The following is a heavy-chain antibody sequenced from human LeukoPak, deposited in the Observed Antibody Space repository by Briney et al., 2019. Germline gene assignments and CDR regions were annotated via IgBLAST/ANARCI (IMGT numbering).Heavy chain of an antibody. Sequence: VASVKVSCKASGYTFTVYYMHWVRQAPGQGLEWMGWINPNSGGTNYAQKFQGRVTMTRDTSISTAYMELSRLRPEDMALYYCAKDIQYSYGSGYFDYWGQGTLVTVSS. CDR3: AKDIQYSYGSGYFDY. CDR1: GYTFTVYY. J-gene: IGHJ4*02. D-gene: IGHD5-18*01. CDR2: INPNSGGT. V-gene: IGHV1-2*02.